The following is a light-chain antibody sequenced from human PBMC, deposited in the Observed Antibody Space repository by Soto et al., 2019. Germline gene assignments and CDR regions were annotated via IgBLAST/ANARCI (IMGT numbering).Light chain of an antibody. CDR1: RSNIGAGYV. CDR3: QSYDNSLSGSRV. CDR2: GTN. Sequence: QAVVTQPPSVSGAPGQRVTISCTGSRSNIGAGYVVHWYQQLPGTAPKLLIYGTNNRPSGVPDRFSGSKSGMSASLAITGLQAADEANYYCQSYDNSLSGSRVFGGGTKLTVL. J-gene: IGLJ3*02. V-gene: IGLV1-40*01.